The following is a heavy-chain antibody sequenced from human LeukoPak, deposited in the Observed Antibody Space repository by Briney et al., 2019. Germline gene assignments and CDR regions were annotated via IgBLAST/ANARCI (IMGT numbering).Heavy chain of an antibody. CDR1: GYTFTGYY. CDR3: ARDPDDCYGSGSYLY. J-gene: IGHJ4*02. CDR2: INPNSGGT. V-gene: IGHV1-2*02. Sequence: SVNVSCKASGYTFTGYYMHWVRQAPGQGLEWVGWINPNSGGTNNAQKFQGRVTMTRDTSISTAYMELSRLRSDDTAVYYCARDPDDCYGSGSYLYWGQGTLVTVSS. D-gene: IGHD3-10*01.